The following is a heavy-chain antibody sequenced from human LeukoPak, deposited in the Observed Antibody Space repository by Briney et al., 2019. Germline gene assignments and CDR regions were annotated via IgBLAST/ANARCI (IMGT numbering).Heavy chain of an antibody. V-gene: IGHV3-48*02. D-gene: IGHD3-22*01. J-gene: IGHJ6*02. CDR2: IGSSGSPT. CDR3: ARRPYSDSSGRLSDV. Sequence: PGGSLRLSCAASGFAFSSYNMNWVRQAPGKGLEWISYIGSSGSPTHYADSVRGRFTISRDNAKNSLYLQMNSLRDEDTAVYYCARRPYSDSSGRLSDVWGQGITVTVSS. CDR1: GFAFSSYN.